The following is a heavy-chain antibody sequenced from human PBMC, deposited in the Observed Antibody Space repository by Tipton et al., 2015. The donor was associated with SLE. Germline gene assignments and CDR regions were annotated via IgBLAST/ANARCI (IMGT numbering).Heavy chain of an antibody. CDR3: ARAPDLPAAYDS. V-gene: IGHV4-31*03. Sequence: TLSLTCTVSGGSIRSTNYYWSWIRQHPEKGPEWIGYIYYTGSTSYNPSLESRVTISVDTSKNQFSLRLTSVTAADSAVYFCARAPDLPAAYDSWGQGTLVTVSS. CDR1: GGSIRSTNYY. D-gene: IGHD2-2*01. CDR2: IYYTGST. J-gene: IGHJ5*01.